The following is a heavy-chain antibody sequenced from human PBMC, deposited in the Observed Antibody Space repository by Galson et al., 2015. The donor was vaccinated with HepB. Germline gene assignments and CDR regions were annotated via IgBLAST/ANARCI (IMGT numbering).Heavy chain of an antibody. V-gene: IGHV4-34*01. J-gene: IGHJ3*02. CDR3: TRVFGQKCGGTTCFLGAFDI. CDR1: GGSLSRYY. CDR2: INDGGSA. Sequence: SETLSLTCDVYGGSLSRYYWAWIRQPPGKGLEWIGEINDGGSANYNPSLKSRVTMSIDTSKNHFSLNLRSVTAADTAMYFCTRVFGQKCGGTTCFLGAFDIWGPGTRVIVSS. D-gene: IGHD3/OR15-3a*01.